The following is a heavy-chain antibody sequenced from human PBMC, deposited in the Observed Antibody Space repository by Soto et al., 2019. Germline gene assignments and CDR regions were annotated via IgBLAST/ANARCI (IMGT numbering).Heavy chain of an antibody. V-gene: IGHV3-11*05. CDR2: ISSVNNYT. CDR3: ARDADMLTGSDAFDI. Sequence: QVQLVESGGGLVKPGGSLRLSCAASGFSFSDYYMSWIRQAPGKGLEWVSYISSVNNYTNYADSVKGRFTISRDNAKNYMYRHMNSLRAEDTAVYYCARDADMLTGSDAFDIWGQGTMVTVSS. CDR1: GFSFSDYY. J-gene: IGHJ3*02. D-gene: IGHD3-9*01.